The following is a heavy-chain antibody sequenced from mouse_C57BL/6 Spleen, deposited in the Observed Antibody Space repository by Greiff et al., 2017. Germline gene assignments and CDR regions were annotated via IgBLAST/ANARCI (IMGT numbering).Heavy chain of an antibody. CDR1: GFTFSSYA. CDR3: AREGTTALRYFDV. J-gene: IGHJ1*03. Sequence: VQLKESGGGLVKPGGSLKLSCAASGFTFSSYAMSWVRQTPEKRLEWVATISDGGSYTYYPDNVKGRFTISRDNAKNNLYLQMSHLKSEDTAMYYCAREGTTALRYFDVWGTGTTVTVSS. CDR2: ISDGGSYT. V-gene: IGHV5-4*01. D-gene: IGHD1-2*01.